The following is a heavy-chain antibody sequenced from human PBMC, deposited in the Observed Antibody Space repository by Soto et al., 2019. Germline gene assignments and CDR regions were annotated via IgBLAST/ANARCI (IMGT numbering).Heavy chain of an antibody. V-gene: IGHV1-46*01. Sequence: ASVKVSCKASGYYFTDHYIHWVRQAPGQGLEWMGIISPDGGSTRYSQQFQARITMTRDTSTSTVYMELSSLRSEDTAVYYCARAPRGGVIIVITSAQIDYWGQGTLVTVSS. CDR2: ISPDGGST. CDR1: GYYFTDHY. CDR3: ARAPRGGVIIVITSAQIDY. J-gene: IGHJ4*02. D-gene: IGHD3-10*01.